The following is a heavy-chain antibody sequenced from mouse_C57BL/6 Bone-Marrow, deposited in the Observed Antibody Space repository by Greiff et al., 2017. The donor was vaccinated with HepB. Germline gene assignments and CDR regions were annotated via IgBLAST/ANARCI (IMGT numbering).Heavy chain of an antibody. CDR1: GYTFTSYG. Sequence: LVESGAELARPGASVKLSCKASGYTFTSYGISWVKQRTGQGLEWIGEIYPRSGNTYYNEKFKGKATLTADKSSSTAYMALRSLTSEDSAVYFCARGSHYYGIDYWGQGTTLTVSS. D-gene: IGHD1-1*01. V-gene: IGHV1-81*01. CDR2: IYPRSGNT. CDR3: ARGSHYYGIDY. J-gene: IGHJ2*01.